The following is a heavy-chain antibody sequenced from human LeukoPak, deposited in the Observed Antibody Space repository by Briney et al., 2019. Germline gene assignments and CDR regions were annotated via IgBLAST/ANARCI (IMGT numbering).Heavy chain of an antibody. CDR1: GGSISSYY. CDR2: IYTSGST. D-gene: IGHD4-17*01. V-gene: IGHV4-4*09. Sequence: PSETLSLTCTVSGGSISSYYWSWIRQPPGKGLEWIGYIYTSGSTNYNPSLKSRVTISVDTSMNQFSLNLNSVTAADTAVYYCARSSVTKIFDSWGQGTLVTVSS. CDR3: ARSSVTKIFDS. J-gene: IGHJ4*02.